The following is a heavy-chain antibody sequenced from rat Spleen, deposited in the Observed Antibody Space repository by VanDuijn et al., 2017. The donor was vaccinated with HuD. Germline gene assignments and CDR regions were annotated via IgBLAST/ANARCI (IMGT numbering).Heavy chain of an antibody. Sequence: EVQLEESGGGLVQPGRSLIPSCVASGFTFSDYGMNWIRKAQGKGMSWVAYISSSSATIYYADTVKGRFTISRDNAKNTLYLQLSILRAEDTAVYFCARRGNYAFVYWGQGTLVTVSS. J-gene: IGHJ3*01. CDR1: GFTFSDYG. CDR2: ISSSSATI. CDR3: ARRGNYAFVY. D-gene: IGHD1-10*01. V-gene: IGHV5-34*01.